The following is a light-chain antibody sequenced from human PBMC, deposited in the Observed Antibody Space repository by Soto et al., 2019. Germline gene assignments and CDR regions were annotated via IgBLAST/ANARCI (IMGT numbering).Light chain of an antibody. J-gene: IGKJ4*01. Sequence: DIEGKECRPRRSAYVGRRDTIFWRASQGINNFLAWYQKKPGKDPNTLIYGASTLQSGVPSRFSGSGSGTDFTLTINLLQAEDFATYSCQLPPSYTSTFPGGTKVDI. CDR1: QGINNF. CDR3: QLPPSYTST. CDR2: GAS. V-gene: IGKV1-9*01.